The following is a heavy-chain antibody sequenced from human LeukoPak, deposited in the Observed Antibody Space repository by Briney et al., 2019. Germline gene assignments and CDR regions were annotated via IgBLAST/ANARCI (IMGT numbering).Heavy chain of an antibody. D-gene: IGHD1-14*01. CDR2: VKGDGTAT. J-gene: IGHJ4*02. CDR3: VRKFATGD. V-gene: IGHV3-74*01. CDR1: GFTFSSHL. Sequence: GGSLRLSCAASGFTFSSHLMHWVRQAQGTGLVWVSSVKGDGTATNYADSVKGRFTISRDNAKNTLYLQMNSLRVEDTAVYYCVRKFATGDWGQGTLVTVSS.